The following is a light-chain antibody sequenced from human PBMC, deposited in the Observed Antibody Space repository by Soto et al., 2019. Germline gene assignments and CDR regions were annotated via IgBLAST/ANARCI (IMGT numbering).Light chain of an antibody. V-gene: IGKV1-5*01. CDR2: DAF. CDR3: QQYESNFWT. J-gene: IGKJ1*01. Sequence: DIQMTQSPSTLSASVGARVTITCRASQSISNWVAWYQHKPGKAPELLISDAFRLETGVPSRSSGSRSGTEFTLTITSVQPEDFGTYYCQQYESNFWTFGQGTKVDIK. CDR1: QSISNW.